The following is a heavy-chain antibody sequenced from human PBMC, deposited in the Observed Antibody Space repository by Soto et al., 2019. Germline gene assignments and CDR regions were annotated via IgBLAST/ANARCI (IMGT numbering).Heavy chain of an antibody. CDR1: CYTFNRYG. Sequence: GASVKVSCKAPCYTFNRYGISLLRQAPGEGLEWMGWINIYNGKTDYTQKFQGRITMTADTSTTTAYMELRSLRSDDTAVYYCARENWKESPMEFWGQGTLVTVSS. CDR2: INIYNGKT. V-gene: IGHV1-18*01. CDR3: ARENWKESPMEF. J-gene: IGHJ4*02. D-gene: IGHD1-1*01.